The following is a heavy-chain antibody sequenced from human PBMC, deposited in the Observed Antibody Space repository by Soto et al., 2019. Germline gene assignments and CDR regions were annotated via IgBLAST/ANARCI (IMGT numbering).Heavy chain of an antibody. D-gene: IGHD4-17*01. V-gene: IGHV3-53*01. CDR2: IYSGGST. J-gene: IGHJ4*02. CDR1: GFTVSSNY. CDR3: ARDSHGDYYFDY. Sequence: PGGSLRLSCAASGFTVSSNYMSWVRQAPGKGLEWVSVIYSGGSTYYADSVKGRFTISRDNSKNTLYLQMNSLRAEDTAVYYCARDSHGDYYFDYWGQGTLVTVSS.